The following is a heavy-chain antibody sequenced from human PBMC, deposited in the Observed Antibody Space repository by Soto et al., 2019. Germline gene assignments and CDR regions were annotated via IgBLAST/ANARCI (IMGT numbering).Heavy chain of an antibody. CDR1: GGTFSSYA. Sequence: QVQLVQSGAEVKKPGSSVKVSCKASGGTFSSYAISWVRQAPGQGLERMGGIIPIFGTANYAQKFQGRVTITADEATSTAYMELSSLRSEDTAVYYCASDPLKGYSSWFGDWGQGTLVTVSS. CDR3: ASDPLKGYSSWFGD. D-gene: IGHD6-13*01. CDR2: IIPIFGTA. J-gene: IGHJ4*02. V-gene: IGHV1-69*01.